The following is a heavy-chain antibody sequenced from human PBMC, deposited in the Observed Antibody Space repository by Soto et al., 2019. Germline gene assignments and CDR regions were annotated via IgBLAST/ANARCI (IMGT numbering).Heavy chain of an antibody. J-gene: IGHJ4*02. Sequence: QVQLVESGGGVVQPGRSLRLSCAASGFTFSSYGMHWVRQAPGKGLEWVAVIWYDGSNKYYPDSVKGRFTISRDNSKNTLYLHMNSLRAEDTAVYYCARGPSGYVGVYWGQGTLVTVSS. D-gene: IGHD3-22*01. V-gene: IGHV3-33*01. CDR3: ARGPSGYVGVY. CDR2: IWYDGSNK. CDR1: GFTFSSYG.